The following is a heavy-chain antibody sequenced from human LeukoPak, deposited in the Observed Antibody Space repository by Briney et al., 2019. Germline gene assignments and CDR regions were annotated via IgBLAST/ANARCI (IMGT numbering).Heavy chain of an antibody. V-gene: IGHV3-23*01. CDR3: AKASRNQLQHYYYYGMDV. J-gene: IGHJ6*02. CDR2: ISGSGGST. D-gene: IGHD2-2*01. Sequence: GGSLRLSCAASGFTFTSYSMNWVRQAPGKGLEWVSAISGSGGSTYYADSVKGRFTISRDNSKNTLYLQMNSLRAEDTAVYYCAKASRNQLQHYYYYGMDVWGQGTTVTVSS. CDR1: GFTFTSYS.